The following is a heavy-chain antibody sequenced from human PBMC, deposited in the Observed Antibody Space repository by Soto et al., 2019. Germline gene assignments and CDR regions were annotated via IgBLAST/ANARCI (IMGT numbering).Heavy chain of an antibody. Sequence: PGGSLRLSCAASGFTFSSYAMSWVRQAPGKGLEWVSAISGSGGSTYYADSVKGRFTISRDNSKNTLYLQMNSLRAEDTAVYYCAKPITGTTSSYYGMDVWGQGTTVTVSS. J-gene: IGHJ6*02. D-gene: IGHD1-7*01. V-gene: IGHV3-23*01. CDR2: ISGSGGST. CDR1: GFTFSSYA. CDR3: AKPITGTTSSYYGMDV.